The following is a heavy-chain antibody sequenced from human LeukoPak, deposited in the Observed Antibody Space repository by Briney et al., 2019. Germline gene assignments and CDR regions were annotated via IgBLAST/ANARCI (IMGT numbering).Heavy chain of an antibody. D-gene: IGHD3-10*01. CDR3: ARGGYYGSGSYYRDYYYYCMDV. CDR1: GFTVSSNY. J-gene: IGHJ6*03. Sequence: GGSLRLSCAASGFTVSSNYMSWVRQAPGKGLEWVSVIYSGGSTYYADSVKGRFTISRDNSKNTLYLQMNSLRAEDTAVYYCARGGYYGSGSYYRDYYYYCMDVWGKGTTVTVSS. CDR2: IYSGGST. V-gene: IGHV3-66*02.